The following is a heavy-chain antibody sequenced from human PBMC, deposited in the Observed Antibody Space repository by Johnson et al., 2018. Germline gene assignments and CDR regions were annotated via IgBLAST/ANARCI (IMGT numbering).Heavy chain of an antibody. CDR3: AGDFCTNGVCYTEFDFYYGMDV. CDR2: INPRGGST. Sequence: QVQLVESGAEVKKXGASGKVXCKASGYTFTSYYMHWVRQAPGPGLEWMGIINPRGGSTSYAQKFQGRVPMTRDTSTSTVYLELSSLRSEETAVYYWAGDFCTNGVCYTEFDFYYGMDVWGQGTTVTVSS. J-gene: IGHJ6*02. D-gene: IGHD2-8*01. CDR1: GYTFTSYY. V-gene: IGHV1-46*01.